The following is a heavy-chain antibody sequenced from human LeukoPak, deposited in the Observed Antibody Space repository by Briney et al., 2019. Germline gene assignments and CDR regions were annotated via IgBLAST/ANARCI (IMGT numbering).Heavy chain of an antibody. D-gene: IGHD2-2*01. J-gene: IGHJ4*02. V-gene: IGHV3-23*01. CDR1: GFTFSSYG. CDR2: ISGSGGST. Sequence: GGTLRLSCAASGFTFSSYGMSWVRQAPGKGLEWVSAISGSGGSTYYADSVKGRFTISRDNSKNTLYLQMNSLRAEDTAVYYCAKGTAYRLLPDYWGQGTLVTVSS. CDR3: AKGTAYRLLPDY.